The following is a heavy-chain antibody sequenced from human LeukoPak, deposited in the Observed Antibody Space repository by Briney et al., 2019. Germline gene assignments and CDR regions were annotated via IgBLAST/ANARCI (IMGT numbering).Heavy chain of an antibody. Sequence: PGGSLRLSCAASGFTFSDYYMSWIRQAPGKGLEWISYISSSGSTISYADSVKGRLTISRDNAKNSLYLQMNSLRAEDTAVYYCASPWIAAAGSAGDYWGQGTLVTVSS. CDR1: GFTFSDYY. CDR2: ISSSGSTI. D-gene: IGHD6-13*01. J-gene: IGHJ4*02. CDR3: ASPWIAAAGSAGDY. V-gene: IGHV3-11*01.